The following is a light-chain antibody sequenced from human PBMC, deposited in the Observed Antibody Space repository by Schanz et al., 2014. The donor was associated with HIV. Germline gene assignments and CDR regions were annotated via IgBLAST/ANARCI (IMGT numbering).Light chain of an antibody. CDR3: QYFGNSGGT. V-gene: IGKV3-20*01. CDR2: ATS. CDR1: QRLSSSY. J-gene: IGKJ4*01. Sequence: EIVLTQSPGSLSLSPGGRATLSCGASQRLSSSYLGWYQQKRDQPPRLVIYATSTRAAGIPDRFSGTGSGTDFTLTISSLEPEDFAVYYCQYFGNSGGTFGGGTKVEIK.